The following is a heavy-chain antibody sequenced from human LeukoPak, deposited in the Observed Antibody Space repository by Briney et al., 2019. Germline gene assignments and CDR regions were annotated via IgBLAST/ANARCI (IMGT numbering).Heavy chain of an antibody. Sequence: SQTLSLTCTVSGGSISSGDYYWSWIRQPPGKGLEWIGYIYYSGSTYYNPSLESRVIISGDTSKNQFSLKLNSVTAADTAVYYCARVVAEIDYWGQRTLVTVSS. CDR1: GGSISSGDYY. CDR2: IYYSGST. V-gene: IGHV4-30-4*01. CDR3: ARVVAEIDY. J-gene: IGHJ4*02. D-gene: IGHD5-12*01.